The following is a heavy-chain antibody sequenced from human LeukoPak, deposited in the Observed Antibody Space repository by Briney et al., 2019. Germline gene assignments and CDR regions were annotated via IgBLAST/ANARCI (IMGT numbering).Heavy chain of an antibody. D-gene: IGHD3-9*01. CDR2: INPNSGGT. J-gene: IGHJ4*02. CDR1: GYTFTGYY. Sequence: ASVKVSCKASGYTFTGYYMHWVRQAPGQGLEWMGWINPNSGGTNYAQKFQGRVTMTRDTSISTAYMELSGLRSDDTAVYYCARDLSPLDFDWAAYFDYWGQGTLVTVSS. CDR3: ARDLSPLDFDWAAYFDY. V-gene: IGHV1-2*02.